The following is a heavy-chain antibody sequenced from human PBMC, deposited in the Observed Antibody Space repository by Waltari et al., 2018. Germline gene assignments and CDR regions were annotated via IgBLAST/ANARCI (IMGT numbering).Heavy chain of an antibody. CDR1: GDVFENYA. CDR2: IIAMVNNP. J-gene: IGHJ4*02. D-gene: IGHD4-17*01. CDR3: ARGSKFGDYGDLDY. Sequence: VQLVQSGAEVKKPGSSVRVSCKTSGDVFENYAISWVRQAPGKGLEWMGGIIAMVNNPNYAQRFEGTVTITADESTSTGYMELTGLTSEDTAIYYCARGSKFGDYGDLDYWGQGTLVTVS. V-gene: IGHV1-69*01.